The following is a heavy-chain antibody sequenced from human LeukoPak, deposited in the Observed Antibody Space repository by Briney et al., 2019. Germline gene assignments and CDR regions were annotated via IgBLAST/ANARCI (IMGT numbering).Heavy chain of an antibody. CDR1: GYSFTGYY. CDR3: ARVGLEWLLSSYFDY. Sequence: ASVNASCKVSGYSFTGYYMDWVRQAPGQGLEWMGWISAYNGNTNYAQKLQGRVTMTTDTSTSTAYMELRSLRSDDTAVYYCARVGLEWLLSSYFDYWGQGTLVTVSS. D-gene: IGHD3-3*01. J-gene: IGHJ4*02. V-gene: IGHV1-18*04. CDR2: ISAYNGNT.